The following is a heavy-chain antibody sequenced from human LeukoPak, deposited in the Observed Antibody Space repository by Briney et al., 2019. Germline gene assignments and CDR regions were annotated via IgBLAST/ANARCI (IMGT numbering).Heavy chain of an antibody. Sequence: GGSLRLSCAASGFTVSNNYMSWVRQAPGKGLEWVSVIYGGGSTSYADSVKGRFTISRDNSKNTLYLQMNSLRADDTAVYYCARDRSDGNYYMVVWGKGTTAIVSS. V-gene: IGHV3-53*01. J-gene: IGHJ6*03. CDR2: IYGGGST. D-gene: IGHD5-24*01. CDR1: GFTVSNNY. CDR3: ARDRSDGNYYMVV.